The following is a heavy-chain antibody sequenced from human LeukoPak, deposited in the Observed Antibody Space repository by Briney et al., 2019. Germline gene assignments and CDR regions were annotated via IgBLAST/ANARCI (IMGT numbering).Heavy chain of an antibody. D-gene: IGHD6-19*01. V-gene: IGHV1-18*01. J-gene: IGHJ5*02. CDR2: ISAYNGNT. CDR1: GYTFTSYG. Sequence: GASVTASCKASGYTFTSYGISWVRQAPGQGLEWMGWISAYNGNTNYAQMLQGRVTMTTDTSTSTAYIELRNLRSEDTAVYYCARDGYVSSGWYSMGFDPWGHGTLVTVSS. CDR3: ARDGYVSSGWYSMGFDP.